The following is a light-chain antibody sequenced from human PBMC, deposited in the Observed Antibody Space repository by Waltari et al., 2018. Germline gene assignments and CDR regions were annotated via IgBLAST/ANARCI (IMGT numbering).Light chain of an antibody. V-gene: IGLV5-45*02. Sequence: QAVLTQPSFLSASPGASASLPCTFHRSIHVAPSRIPWSHHQPGSPPQYLLRYKSDSDNQRGSGVPSRFSGSKDASANAGILLISGLQSEDEADYYCLTWHSSAWVFGGGTKLTVL. CDR1: RSIHVAPSR. CDR3: LTWHSSAWV. J-gene: IGLJ3*02. CDR2: YKSDSDN.